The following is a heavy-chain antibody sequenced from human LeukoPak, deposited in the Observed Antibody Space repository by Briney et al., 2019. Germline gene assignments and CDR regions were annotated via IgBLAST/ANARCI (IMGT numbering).Heavy chain of an antibody. CDR1: GFTFSSYE. V-gene: IGHV3-48*03. CDR3: ASVTTYYYGMDV. Sequence: GGSLRHSCAASGFTFSSYEMNWVRQAPGKGLEWVSYISSSGSTIYYADSVKGRFTISRDNAKNSLYLQMNSLRAEDTAVYYCASVTTYYYGMDVWGQGTTVTVSS. J-gene: IGHJ6*02. D-gene: IGHD4-17*01. CDR2: ISSSGSTI.